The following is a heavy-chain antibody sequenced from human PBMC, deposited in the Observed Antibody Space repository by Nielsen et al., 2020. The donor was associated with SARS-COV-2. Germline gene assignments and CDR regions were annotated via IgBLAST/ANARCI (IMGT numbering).Heavy chain of an antibody. CDR2: IYSGVSSS. J-gene: IGHJ4*02. CDR1: GFTFSNYA. CDR3: ARGTTYFDY. D-gene: IGHD1-1*01. V-gene: IGHV3-23*03. Sequence: GESLKISCAASGFTFSNYAMTWVRQAPGKGLEWVSIIYSGVSSSYYGDSVKGRFTISRDDSKNTLYLQMNSLRAEDTAVYYCARGTTYFDYWGQGTLVTVSS.